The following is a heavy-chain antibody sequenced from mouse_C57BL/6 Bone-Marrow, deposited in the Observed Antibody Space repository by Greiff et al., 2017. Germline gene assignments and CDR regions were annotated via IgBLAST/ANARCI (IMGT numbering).Heavy chain of an antibody. CDR3: ARQGITTGRDY. CDR1: GFTFSSYG. Sequence: DVMLVESGGDLVKPGGSLKLSCAASGFTFSSYGMSWVRQTPDKRLEWVATISSGGSYTYYPDSVKGRFTISRDNAKNTLYLQMSSLKSEDTAMYYCARQGITTGRDYGGQGNTLTVTS. CDR2: ISSGGSYT. V-gene: IGHV5-6*02. D-gene: IGHD1-1*01. J-gene: IGHJ2*01.